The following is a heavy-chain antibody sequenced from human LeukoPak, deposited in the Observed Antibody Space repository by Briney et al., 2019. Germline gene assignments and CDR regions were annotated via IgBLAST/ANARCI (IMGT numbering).Heavy chain of an antibody. CDR3: ASYMVRGVIISDY. CDR1: GGSFSGYY. Sequence: ASETLSLTCAVYGGSFSGYYWSWIRQPPGKGLGWIGEINHSGSTNYNPSLKSRVTISVDTSKNQFSLKLSSVTAADTAVYYCASYMVRGVIISDYWGQGTLVTVSS. J-gene: IGHJ4*02. CDR2: INHSGST. V-gene: IGHV4-34*01. D-gene: IGHD3-10*01.